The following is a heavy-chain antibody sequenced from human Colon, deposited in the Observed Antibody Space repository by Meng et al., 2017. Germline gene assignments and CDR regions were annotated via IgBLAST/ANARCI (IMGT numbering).Heavy chain of an antibody. CDR2: IAAGNDNT. Sequence: QVQLVQAGAEVKKPGASVKVSCEASGYTFSSYTMHWVRQAPGQRPEWMGWIAAGNDNTRYSKNLQSRVTLTRDTSASTAYMELSSLTSEDTAVYYCATGYSSGQPYWGQGTLVTVSS. CDR1: GYTFSSYT. J-gene: IGHJ4*02. V-gene: IGHV1-3*01. CDR3: ATGYSSGQPY. D-gene: IGHD6-19*01.